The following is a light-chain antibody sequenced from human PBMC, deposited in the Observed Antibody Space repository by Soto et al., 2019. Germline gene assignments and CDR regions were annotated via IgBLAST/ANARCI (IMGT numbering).Light chain of an antibody. Sequence: QSALTQPASVSGSPGQSITISCTGTSSDVGAYNYVSWYQQHPGKAPKLMIYDVSNRPSGASNRFSGSKSGNTASLTISGLQAEDEADYYCSSYTTRSTQVFGGGTKLTVL. CDR2: DVS. CDR3: SSYTTRSTQV. J-gene: IGLJ2*01. V-gene: IGLV2-14*03. CDR1: SSDVGAYNY.